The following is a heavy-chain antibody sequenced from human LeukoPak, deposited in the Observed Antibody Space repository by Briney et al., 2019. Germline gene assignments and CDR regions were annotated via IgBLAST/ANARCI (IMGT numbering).Heavy chain of an antibody. D-gene: IGHD4-17*01. CDR3: TRGGYDYGDYGAYYFDY. Sequence: GGSLRLSCAASGFTFSGSAMHWVRQASGKGLEWVGRIRSKANSYATAYAASVKGRFTISRDDSKNTAYLQMNSLKTEDTAVYYCTRGGYDYGDYGAYYFDYWGQGTLVTVSS. V-gene: IGHV3-73*01. CDR2: IRSKANSYAT. J-gene: IGHJ4*02. CDR1: GFTFSGSA.